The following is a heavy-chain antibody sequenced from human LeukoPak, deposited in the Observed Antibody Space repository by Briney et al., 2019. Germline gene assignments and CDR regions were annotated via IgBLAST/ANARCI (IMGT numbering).Heavy chain of an antibody. CDR2: IIPIFGTA. J-gene: IGHJ6*03. CDR3: ARNRYSGYDWGYYYYYYYMDV. CDR1: GGTFSSYA. Sequence: SVKVSCKASGGTFSSYAISWVRPAPGQGLEWMGGIIPIFGTANYAQKFQGRVTITADESTSTAYMELSSLRSEDTAVYYCARNRYSGYDWGYYYYYYYMDVWGKGTTVTVSS. D-gene: IGHD5-12*01. V-gene: IGHV1-69*13.